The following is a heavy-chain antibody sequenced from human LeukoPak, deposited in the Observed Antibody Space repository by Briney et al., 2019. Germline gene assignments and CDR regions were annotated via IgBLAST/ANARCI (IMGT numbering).Heavy chain of an antibody. CDR1: GYSISSGHY. Sequence: SETLSLTCTVSGYSISSGHYWGWIRQPPGKGLGWIGTIYHSGSTYDDPSINSRVTISLGTSKNHFSLKLNSGTAADTAVYYWARDLAYYASGSYGGWFDPWGQG. J-gene: IGHJ5*02. CDR3: ARDLAYYASGSYGGWFDP. D-gene: IGHD3-10*01. CDR2: IYHSGST. V-gene: IGHV4-38-2*02.